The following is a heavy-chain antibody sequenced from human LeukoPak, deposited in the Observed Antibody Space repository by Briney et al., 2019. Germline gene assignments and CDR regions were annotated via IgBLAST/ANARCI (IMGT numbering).Heavy chain of an antibody. Sequence: PGGSLRLSCAASGFTFSSYSMNWVRQAPGKGLEWVSSISSSSSYIYYADSVKGRFTISRDNAKNSLYLQMNSLRAEDTAVYYCARGFYGGNSVHAFDIWSQGTMVTVSS. CDR1: GFTFSSYS. J-gene: IGHJ3*02. CDR2: ISSSSSYI. D-gene: IGHD4-23*01. CDR3: ARGFYGGNSVHAFDI. V-gene: IGHV3-21*01.